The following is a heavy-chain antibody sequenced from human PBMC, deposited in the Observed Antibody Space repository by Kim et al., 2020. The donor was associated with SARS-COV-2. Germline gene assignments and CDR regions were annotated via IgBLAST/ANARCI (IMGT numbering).Heavy chain of an antibody. CDR2: ISSSSSYI. CDR1: GFTFSSYS. CDR3: ARVPVSSFGEPLYYFDY. D-gene: IGHD3-10*01. Sequence: GGSLRLSCAASGFTFSSYSMNWVRQAPGKGLEWVSSISSSSSYIYYADSVKGRFTISRDNAKNSLYLQMNSLRAEDTVVYYCARVPVSSFGEPLYYFDYWGQGTLVTVSS. J-gene: IGHJ4*02. V-gene: IGHV3-21*01.